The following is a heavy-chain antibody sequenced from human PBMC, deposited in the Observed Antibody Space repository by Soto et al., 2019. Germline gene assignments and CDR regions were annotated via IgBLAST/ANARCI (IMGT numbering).Heavy chain of an antibody. CDR2: ISSRSDI. J-gene: IGHJ6*02. CDR3: AREYTAWPLAYGLDV. Sequence: GGSLRLSCVGSGFTFSTYSINWVRQAPGKGLEWVSSISSRSDIYYADSVKGRFTISRDNAKNSVSLQMNSLRAEDTAVYYCAREYTAWPLAYGLDVWGQGTTVTSP. V-gene: IGHV3-21*01. CDR1: GFTFSTYS. D-gene: IGHD2-2*02.